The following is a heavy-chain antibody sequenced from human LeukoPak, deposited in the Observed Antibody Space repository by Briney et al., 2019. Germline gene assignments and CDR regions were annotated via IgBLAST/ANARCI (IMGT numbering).Heavy chain of an antibody. CDR1: GGSLSSYY. CDR3: ARVNRNDYDSSGYYSSYYYYYMDV. D-gene: IGHD3-22*01. V-gene: IGHV4-4*07. Sequence: SETLSLTCTVSGGSLSSYYWSWLQQPAGRGLEGIGRIYTSGSTNYNPSLKSRVTMSVDTSKNQFSLKLSSVTVADTAVYYCARVNRNDYDSSGYYSSYYYYYMDVWGKGTTVTVSS. CDR2: IYTSGST. J-gene: IGHJ6*03.